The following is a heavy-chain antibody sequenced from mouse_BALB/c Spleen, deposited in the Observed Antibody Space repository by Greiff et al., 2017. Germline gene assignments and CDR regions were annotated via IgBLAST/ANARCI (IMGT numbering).Heavy chain of an antibody. CDR2: ISYDGSN. Sequence: ESGPGLVKPSQSLSLTCSVTGYSITSGYYWNWIRQFPGNKLEWMGYISYDGSNNYNPSLKNRISITRDTSKNQFFLKLNSVTTEDTATYYCARGGYYGSSLMDYWGQGTSVTVSS. V-gene: IGHV3-6*02. CDR1: GYSITSGYY. CDR3: ARGGYYGSSLMDY. D-gene: IGHD1-1*01. J-gene: IGHJ4*01.